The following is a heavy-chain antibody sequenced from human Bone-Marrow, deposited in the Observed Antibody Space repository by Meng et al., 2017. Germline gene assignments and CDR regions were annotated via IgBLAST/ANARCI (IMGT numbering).Heavy chain of an antibody. D-gene: IGHD3-22*01. CDR1: GFTFSSYG. J-gene: IGHJ3*02. Sequence: GESLKISCAASGFTFSSYGMNWVRQAPGKGLEWVAVIWYDGSNKYYADSVKGRFTISRDNSKNTLYLQMNSLRAEDTAVYYFARWGYYYSSYDAFDIWGQGTMVTVSS. V-gene: IGHV3-33*01. CDR2: IWYDGSNK. CDR3: ARWGYYYSSYDAFDI.